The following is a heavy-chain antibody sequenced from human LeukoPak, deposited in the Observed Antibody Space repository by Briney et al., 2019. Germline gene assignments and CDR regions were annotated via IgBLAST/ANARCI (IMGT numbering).Heavy chain of an antibody. J-gene: IGHJ4*02. CDR3: ARDLGQYYFDY. Sequence: SVKVSCKDSGRTFSSYAISWVRQAPGQGLEWMGRIIPIFGTANYAQKFQGRVTITTDESTSTAYMELSSLRSEDTAVYYCARDLGQYYFDYWGQGTLVTVSS. D-gene: IGHD4-11*01. V-gene: IGHV1-69*05. CDR2: IIPIFGTA. CDR1: GRTFSSYA.